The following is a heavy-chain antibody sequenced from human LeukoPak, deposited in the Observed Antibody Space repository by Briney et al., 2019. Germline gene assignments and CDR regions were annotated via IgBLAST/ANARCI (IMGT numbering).Heavy chain of an antibody. V-gene: IGHV1-2*02. D-gene: IGHD3-16*02. CDR2: INPNSGGT. CDR3: ARDNSVGDIAWWFDP. Sequence: ASVKVSCKASGYTFTSYAMNWVRQAPGQGLEWMGWINPNSGGTNYAQKFQGRVTMTRDTSISTAYMELSSLRSEDTAVYYCARDNSVGDIAWWFDPWGQGTLVTVSS. CDR1: GYTFTSYA. J-gene: IGHJ5*02.